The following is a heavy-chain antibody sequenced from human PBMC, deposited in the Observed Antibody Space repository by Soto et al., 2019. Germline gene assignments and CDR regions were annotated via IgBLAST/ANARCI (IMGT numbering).Heavy chain of an antibody. D-gene: IGHD2-21*02. Sequence: GESLKISCKGSGYSFTSYWIGWVRQMPGKGLEWMGIIYPGDSDTRCSPSFQGQVTISADKSISTAYLQWSSLKASDTAMYYCARMTYCGGDCAIPYYYYYYGMDVWGQGTTVTVSS. CDR1: GYSFTSYW. V-gene: IGHV5-51*01. CDR2: IYPGDSDT. CDR3: ARMTYCGGDCAIPYYYYYYGMDV. J-gene: IGHJ6*02.